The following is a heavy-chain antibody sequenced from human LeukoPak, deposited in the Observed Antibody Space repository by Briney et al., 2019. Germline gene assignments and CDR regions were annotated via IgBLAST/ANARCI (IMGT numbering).Heavy chain of an antibody. Sequence: ASETLSLTCTVSGGSISSYYWSWIRQPPGKGLEWIGYIYYSGSTNYNPSLRSRVTISVDTSKNQFSLVVHSLTVADTAVYYCARGDPLEVLATIGYFDSWGQGTLVTVSS. V-gene: IGHV4-59*12. CDR3: ARGDPLEVLATIGYFDS. D-gene: IGHD5-12*01. CDR1: GGSISSYY. CDR2: IYYSGST. J-gene: IGHJ4*02.